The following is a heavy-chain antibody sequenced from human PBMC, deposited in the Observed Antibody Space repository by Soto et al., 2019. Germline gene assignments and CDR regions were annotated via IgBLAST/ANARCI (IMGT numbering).Heavy chain of an antibody. Sequence: KSSETLSLTCAVSGGSIDSGAFSLSWIRQPPGKGLEWIGYVTHSGTAYSIPSLNGRLTLSVDSSQTQFSLKLTSVTAADSAFYYCARIHWAQSSLDYWGRGILVTVSS. D-gene: IGHD6-19*01. J-gene: IGHJ4*02. CDR3: ARIHWAQSSLDY. CDR1: GGSIDSGAFS. CDR2: VTHSGTA. V-gene: IGHV4-30-2*01.